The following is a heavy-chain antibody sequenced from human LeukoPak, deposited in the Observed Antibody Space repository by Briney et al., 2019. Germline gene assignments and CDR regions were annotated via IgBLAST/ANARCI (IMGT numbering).Heavy chain of an antibody. Sequence: AAVKVSCKASGYTFTGYYMHWVRQAPGQGLEWMGWINPNSGGTNYAQKFQGRVTMTRDTSISTAYMELSRLRSDDTAVYYCARSIIAARPGSFDYWGQGTLVTVSS. CDR2: INPNSGGT. CDR3: ARSIIAARPGSFDY. D-gene: IGHD6-6*01. J-gene: IGHJ4*02. V-gene: IGHV1-2*02. CDR1: GYTFTGYY.